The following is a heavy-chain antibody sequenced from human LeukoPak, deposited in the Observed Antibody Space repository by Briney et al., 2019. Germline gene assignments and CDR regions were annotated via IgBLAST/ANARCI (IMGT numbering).Heavy chain of an antibody. J-gene: IGHJ4*02. V-gene: IGHV4-30-4*01. CDR1: GGSISSGDYY. Sequence: PSETLSLTCTVSGGSISSGDYYWSWIRPPPGKGLEWIGYIYYSGSSYYIPSLESRVTMSVDTSKNQFSLRLSSVTAADTAVYYCARQIYGDLYYFDYWGQGTLVTVSS. D-gene: IGHD4-17*01. CDR3: ARQIYGDLYYFDY. CDR2: IYYSGSS.